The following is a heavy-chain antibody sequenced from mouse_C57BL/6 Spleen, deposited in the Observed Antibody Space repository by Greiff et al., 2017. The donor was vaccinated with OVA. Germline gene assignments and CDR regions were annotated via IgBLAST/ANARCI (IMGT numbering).Heavy chain of an antibody. D-gene: IGHD2-3*01. CDR2: ISDGGSYT. Sequence: EVMLVESGGGLVKPGGSLKLSCAASGFTFSSYAMSWVRQTPEKRLEWVATISDGGSYTYYPDNVKGRFTISRDNAKNNLYLQMSHLKSEDTAMYYCARGDGYYKYYFDYWGQGTTLTVSS. J-gene: IGHJ2*01. V-gene: IGHV5-4*03. CDR1: GFTFSSYA. CDR3: ARGDGYYKYYFDY.